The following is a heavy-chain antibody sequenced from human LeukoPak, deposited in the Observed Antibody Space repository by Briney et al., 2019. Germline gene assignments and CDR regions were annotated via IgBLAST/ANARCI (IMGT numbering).Heavy chain of an antibody. CDR3: AREKMRRSYHSGYGMDV. V-gene: IGHV3-30*04. CDR1: GFTFSSYA. J-gene: IGHJ6*04. D-gene: IGHD1-14*01. Sequence: GGSLRLSCAASGFTFSSYAMHWVRQAPGKGLEWVAVISYDGSNKYYADSVKGRFTISRDNSKNTLYLQMNSLRAEDTAVYYCAREKMRRSYHSGYGMDVWGKGTTVTVSS. CDR2: ISYDGSNK.